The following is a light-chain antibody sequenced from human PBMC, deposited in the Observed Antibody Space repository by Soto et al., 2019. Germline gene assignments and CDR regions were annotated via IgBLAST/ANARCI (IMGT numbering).Light chain of an antibody. CDR3: QHNNSYSQT. CDR2: GAS. V-gene: IGKV1-5*01. Sequence: DIQLTQSPPTLSASVGDRVTITCRASQSIRYYLAWYQQMPGKAPKLLIYGASSLQSGVPSRFSGSGSGTEFTLTISSLQADDFATYFCQHNNSYSQTFGQGTKVEIK. CDR1: QSIRYY. J-gene: IGKJ1*01.